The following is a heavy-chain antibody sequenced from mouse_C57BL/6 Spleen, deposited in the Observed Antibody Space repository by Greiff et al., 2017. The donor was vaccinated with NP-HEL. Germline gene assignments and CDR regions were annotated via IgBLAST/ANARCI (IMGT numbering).Heavy chain of an antibody. CDR3: ARLDDYDGGYYYDY. CDR1: GYTFTSYG. CDR2: IYPRSGNT. Sequence: QVQLQQSGAELARPGASVKLSCKASGYTFTSYGISWVKQRTGQGLEWIGEIYPRSGNTYYNEKFKGKATLTADKSSSTAYMELRSLTSENSAVYFCARLDDYDGGYYYDYWGQGTTLTVSS. J-gene: IGHJ2*01. D-gene: IGHD2-4*01. V-gene: IGHV1-81*01.